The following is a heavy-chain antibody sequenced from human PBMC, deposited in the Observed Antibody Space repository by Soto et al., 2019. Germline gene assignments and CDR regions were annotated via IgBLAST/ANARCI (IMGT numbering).Heavy chain of an antibody. J-gene: IGHJ4*02. V-gene: IGHV3-23*01. CDR2: VSGSGGST. D-gene: IGHD1-20*01. Sequence: EVQLLESGGGLVQPVGSLRLSCAASGFTFSSYAMSWVRQAPGKGLEWISAVSGSGGSTYYADSVKGRFTISRDNSKDTLYLQMNNLRAEDTAVYYCAKPPDYNWNDYWGQGTLVTVSS. CDR1: GFTFSSYA. CDR3: AKPPDYNWNDY.